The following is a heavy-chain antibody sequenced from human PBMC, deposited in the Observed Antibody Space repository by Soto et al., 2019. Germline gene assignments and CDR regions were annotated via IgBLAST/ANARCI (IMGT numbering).Heavy chain of an antibody. CDR1: GGSISSGGYY. J-gene: IGHJ4*02. Sequence: QVQLQESGPGLVKPSQTLSLTCTVSGGSISSGGYYWSWIRQHPGKGLEWIGYIYYSGSTYYNPSLKSRVTISVDTSKNQFSLKLSSVTAADTAVYYCARVAGYYDSSGSILTVRNLRLIDYWGQGTLVTVSS. CDR2: IYYSGST. D-gene: IGHD3-22*01. CDR3: ARVAGYYDSSGSILTVRNLRLIDY. V-gene: IGHV4-31*03.